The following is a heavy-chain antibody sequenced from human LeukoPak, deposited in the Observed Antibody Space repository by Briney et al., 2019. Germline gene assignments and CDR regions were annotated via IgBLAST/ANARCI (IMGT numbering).Heavy chain of an antibody. CDR2: SHTGGSI. J-gene: IGHJ4*02. Sequence: PSETLSLTCTVSGVSISGFYWNWIRQPPRKGLEWVGYSHTGGSISSNPSLNSRVAFSMDTSKNQVSLRLNSVTATDTAVYCCARRRGGFGEGEFDYWGQGIPVTVST. CDR3: ARRRGGFGEGEFDY. CDR1: GVSISGFY. V-gene: IGHV4-4*08. D-gene: IGHD3-10*01.